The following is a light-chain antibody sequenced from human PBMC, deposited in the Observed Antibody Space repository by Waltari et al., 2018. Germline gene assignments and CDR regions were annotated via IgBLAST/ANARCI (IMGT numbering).Light chain of an antibody. CDR1: QSVCDSD. V-gene: IGKV3-20*01. CDR3: HQYGSAPL. J-gene: IGKJ4*01. CDR2: AAS. Sequence: NVLTQSPDTLSLSPGETATLSCRDSQSVCDSDLAWYHQKPGQSPRLLSYAASSRASGISGRFSGSGSGRDFTLNISSLEPEDFAVYYCHQYGSAPLFGGGTKVEIK.